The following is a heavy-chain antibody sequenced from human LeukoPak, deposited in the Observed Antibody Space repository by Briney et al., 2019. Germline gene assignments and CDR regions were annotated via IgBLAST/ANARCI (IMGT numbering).Heavy chain of an antibody. V-gene: IGHV4-4*07. Sequence: SETLSLTCTVSGGSISSYYWSWIWQPAGKGREWIGRIYTSGSTNYNPSLKSRVTMPVDTSKNQFSLKLSSVTAADTAVYYCARSVVSDSSGYPVDFDYWGQGTLVTVSS. D-gene: IGHD3-22*01. CDR1: GGSISSYY. J-gene: IGHJ4*02. CDR3: ARSVVSDSSGYPVDFDY. CDR2: IYTSGST.